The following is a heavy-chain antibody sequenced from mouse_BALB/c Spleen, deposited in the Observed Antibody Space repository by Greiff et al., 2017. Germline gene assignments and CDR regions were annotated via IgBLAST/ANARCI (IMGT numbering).Heavy chain of an antibody. J-gene: IGHJ2*01. CDR3: ARRGYYYGSRGNFDY. V-gene: IGHV5-12-1*01. D-gene: IGHD1-1*01. CDR1: GFAFSSYD. CDR2: ISSGGGST. Sequence: EVMLVESGGGLVKPGGSLKLSCAASGFAFSSYDMSWVRQTPEKRLEWVAYISSGGGSTYYPDTVKGRFTISRDNAMNTLYLQMSSLKSDDTAMYYCARRGYYYGSRGNFDYWGQGTTLTVSS.